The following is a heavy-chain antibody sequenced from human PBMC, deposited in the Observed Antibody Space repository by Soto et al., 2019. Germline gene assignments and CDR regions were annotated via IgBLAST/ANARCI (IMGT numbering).Heavy chain of an antibody. CDR1: GFTFSSYG. Sequence: GGSRRRSWAASGFTFSSYGMHWGRQAPGKGLVWVSRINSDGSSTSYADSVKGRFTISRDNAKNTLYLQMNSLRAEDTAVYYCASVQCGGDCLVDYWGQGTLVTVSS. CDR3: ASVQCGGDCLVDY. D-gene: IGHD2-21*02. CDR2: INSDGSST. V-gene: IGHV3-74*01. J-gene: IGHJ4*02.